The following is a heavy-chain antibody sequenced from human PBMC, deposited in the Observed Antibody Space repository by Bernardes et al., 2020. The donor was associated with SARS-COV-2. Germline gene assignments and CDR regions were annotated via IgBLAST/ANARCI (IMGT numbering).Heavy chain of an antibody. CDR3: ARTRTTISTTGIPVDY. CDR2: INPNTGGT. CDR1: GYTFTDYF. V-gene: IGHV1-2*02. D-gene: IGHD2-21*02. Sequence: ASVQVSCKASGYTFTDYFIHWVRQAPGQRLEWMGWINPNTGGTNYVQKFQGRVTMTRDTSITTAYMELSWLGSDDTAIYYCARTRTTISTTGIPVDYWGQGTLVTVSS. J-gene: IGHJ4*02.